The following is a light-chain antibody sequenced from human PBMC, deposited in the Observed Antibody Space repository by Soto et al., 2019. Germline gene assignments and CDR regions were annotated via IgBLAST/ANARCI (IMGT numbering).Light chain of an antibody. CDR1: QSIPHSTGNNY. CDR2: LGS. J-gene: IGKJ5*01. Sequence: DIVMTQSPISLPVTPGEPAAISCRSSQSIPHSTGNNYLDRYLQKPGQSPHLLIYLGSNRASVVPDRFRGSGSGADFTLKISRGEAEDVGVYYCLQALQTPPTFGQGTRLEIK. CDR3: LQALQTPPT. V-gene: IGKV2-28*01.